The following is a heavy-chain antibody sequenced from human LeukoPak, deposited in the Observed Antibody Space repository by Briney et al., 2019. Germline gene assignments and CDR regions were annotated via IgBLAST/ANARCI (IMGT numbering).Heavy chain of an antibody. J-gene: IGHJ5*01. Sequence: SETLSLTCTVSGGSISSGGYYWSWIRQHPGKGLEWIGNIHYSGSSVYNPSLKSRGTISIDTSRRQFFLKLNSVTAADTAVYFCALAPNSNWFDFWGPGILVTVSS. D-gene: IGHD2-8*01. V-gene: IGHV4-61*08. CDR3: ALAPNSNWFDF. CDR1: GGSISSGGYY. CDR2: IHYSGSS.